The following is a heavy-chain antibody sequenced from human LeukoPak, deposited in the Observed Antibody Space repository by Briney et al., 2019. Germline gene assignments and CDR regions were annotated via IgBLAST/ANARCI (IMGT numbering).Heavy chain of an antibody. D-gene: IGHD6-6*01. CDR1: GGSVSSGSYY. CDR3: ARDQGYSRSSAYYYGVDV. Sequence: PSETLSLTCTVSGGSVSSGSYYWSWIRQPPGKGLEWIGNIQYSGSTNCNPSLKSRVTISLDTSKNQFSLKLYSVTAADTAVYYCARDQGYSRSSAYYYGVDVWGQGTTVTVSS. V-gene: IGHV4-61*01. J-gene: IGHJ6*02. CDR2: IQYSGST.